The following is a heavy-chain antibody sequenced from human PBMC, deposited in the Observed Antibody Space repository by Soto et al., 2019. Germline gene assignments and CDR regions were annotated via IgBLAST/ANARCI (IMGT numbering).Heavy chain of an antibody. V-gene: IGHV3-66*01. D-gene: IGHD4-17*01. CDR3: ARDFVHGDHPEYFQH. Sequence: GGSLRLSCAASGCTVSSNYMNWVRQAPGKGLEWVSVIYSGGSTYYADSVKGRFTISRDNSKNTLSLQMNSLRAEDTAVYYCARDFVHGDHPEYFQHWGQGTLVTVSS. CDR1: GCTVSSNY. CDR2: IYSGGST. J-gene: IGHJ1*01.